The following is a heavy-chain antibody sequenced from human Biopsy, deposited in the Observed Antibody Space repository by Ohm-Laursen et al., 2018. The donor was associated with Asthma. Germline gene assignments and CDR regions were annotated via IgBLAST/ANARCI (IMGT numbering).Heavy chain of an antibody. Sequence: TLSLTCTVSGGSMSSSSYYWGWIRQPPGKGLEWMGSISYTGSAYHNPSLKSRVTISVDTSKNHLSLKLSSLTAADTAVYYCARHWDWGSFFDYWGQGTPVTVSS. J-gene: IGHJ4*02. CDR3: ARHWDWGSFFDY. V-gene: IGHV4-39*01. CDR2: ISYTGSA. CDR1: GGSMSSSSYY. D-gene: IGHD7-27*01.